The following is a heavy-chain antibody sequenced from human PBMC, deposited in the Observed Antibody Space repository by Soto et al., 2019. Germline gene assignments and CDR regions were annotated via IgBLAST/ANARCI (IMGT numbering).Heavy chain of an antibody. CDR3: ARGGAVGVDY. Sequence: PVGSLRLSCTASGFTFNTHWMHWVRQAPGKGLVWVSRIYFDGITTNYADSVKGRLTVSRDNAKNTVYLHVNTLRDEDTAVYYCARGGAVGVDYWGQGTLVTVPQ. D-gene: IGHD1-26*01. CDR2: IYFDGITT. J-gene: IGHJ4*02. V-gene: IGHV3-74*01. CDR1: GFTFNTHW.